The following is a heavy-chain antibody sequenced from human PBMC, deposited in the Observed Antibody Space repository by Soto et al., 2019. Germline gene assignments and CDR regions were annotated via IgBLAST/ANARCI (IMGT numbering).Heavy chain of an antibody. V-gene: IGHV3-48*02. CDR1: GFTFSSYS. D-gene: IGHD3-10*01. CDR3: ARKYYYGSGSYYFNYYYYCMDV. Sequence: GGSLRLSCAASGFTFSSYSMNWVRQAPGKGLEWVSYISSSSSTIYYADSVKGRFTISRDNAKNSLYLQMNSLRDEDTAVYYCARKYYYGSGSYYFNYYYYCMDVWDQGTTVTASS. CDR2: ISSSSSTI. J-gene: IGHJ6*02.